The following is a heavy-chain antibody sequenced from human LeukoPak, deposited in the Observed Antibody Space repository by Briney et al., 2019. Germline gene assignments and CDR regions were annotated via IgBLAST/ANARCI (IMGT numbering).Heavy chain of an antibody. CDR1: GGSFSGYY. V-gene: IGHV4-34*01. CDR2: INHSGST. Sequence: SETLSLTCAVYGGSFSGYYWSWLRPPPGKGLERIGEINHSGSTNYNPSLKSRVTISVDTSKNQFSLKLSSVTAADTAVYYCARGRGYCSSTSCYRLYYYYYGMDVWGKGTTVTVSS. J-gene: IGHJ6*04. D-gene: IGHD2-2*01. CDR3: ARGRGYCSSTSCYRLYYYYYGMDV.